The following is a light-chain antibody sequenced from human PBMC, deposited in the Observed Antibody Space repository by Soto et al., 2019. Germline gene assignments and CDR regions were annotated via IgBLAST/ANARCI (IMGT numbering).Light chain of an antibody. Sequence: QSVLTQPASVSGSLGQSITISCTGTSXDVGAYNYVSWYQQQPGKAPKLMISEVSNRPSGVSNRFSGSKSGNTASLIISGLQAEDEADYYCCSFTSITTYVFGTGTKVTVL. CDR2: EVS. CDR3: CSFTSITTYV. V-gene: IGLV2-14*01. J-gene: IGLJ1*01. CDR1: SXDVGAYNY.